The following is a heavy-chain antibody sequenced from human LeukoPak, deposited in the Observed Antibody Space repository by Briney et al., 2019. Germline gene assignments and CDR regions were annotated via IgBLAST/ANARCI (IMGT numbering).Heavy chain of an antibody. CDR1: GITFSSYA. Sequence: PGGSLRLSCAASGITFSSYAMSWVRQAPGKGLEWVSAISGSGGSTYYADSVKGRFTISRDNSKNTLYLQMNSLRAEDTAVYYCAKGYCSGGSCSKAFDIWGQGTMVTVSS. J-gene: IGHJ3*02. CDR2: ISGSGGST. CDR3: AKGYCSGGSCSKAFDI. D-gene: IGHD2-15*01. V-gene: IGHV3-23*01.